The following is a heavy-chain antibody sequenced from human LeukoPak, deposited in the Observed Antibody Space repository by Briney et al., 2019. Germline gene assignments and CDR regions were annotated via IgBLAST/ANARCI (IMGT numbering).Heavy chain of an antibody. J-gene: IGHJ4*02. CDR3: AYMPTVASETFDY. Sequence: GGSLRLSCAASGFTFSSYAMSWVRQAPGKGLEWVSAIGGSGGSTYYADSVKGRFTISRDNSKNTLYLQMNSLRAEDTAVYYCAYMPTVASETFDYWGQGALVTVSS. V-gene: IGHV3-23*01. CDR1: GFTFSSYA. CDR2: IGGSGGST. D-gene: IGHD4-23*01.